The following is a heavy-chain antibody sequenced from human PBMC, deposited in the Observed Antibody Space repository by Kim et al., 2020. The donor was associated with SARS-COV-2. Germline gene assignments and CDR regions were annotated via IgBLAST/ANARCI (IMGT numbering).Heavy chain of an antibody. Sequence: GGSLRLSCAASGFTFSTSWMHWVRQAPGKGLVWVSHIKTVGTVTNYADSVKGRFTISRDNAKNTLYLQMNRLRVEDTAVYYCASGLGYCGDGTCWGQAT. V-gene: IGHV3-74*01. CDR3: ASGLGYCGDGTC. D-gene: IGHD2-15*01. CDR1: GFTFSTSW. J-gene: IGHJ4*02. CDR2: IKTVGTVT.